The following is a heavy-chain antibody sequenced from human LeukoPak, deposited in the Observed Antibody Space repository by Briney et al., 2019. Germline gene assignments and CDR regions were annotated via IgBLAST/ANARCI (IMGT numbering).Heavy chain of an antibody. CDR2: IWYDGSNK. V-gene: IGHV3-33*01. J-gene: IGHJ5*02. Sequence: AGSLRLSCAASGLTFSSYGMHWVRQAPGKGLEWVAVIWYDGSNKYYADSVKGRFTISRDNSKNTLYLQVSSLRADDTAVYYCARDMGTTRLDLWGQGTLVTVSS. CDR1: GLTFSSYG. D-gene: IGHD1-1*01. CDR3: ARDMGTTRLDL.